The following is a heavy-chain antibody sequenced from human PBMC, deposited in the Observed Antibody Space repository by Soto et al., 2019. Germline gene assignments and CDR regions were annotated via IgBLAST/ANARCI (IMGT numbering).Heavy chain of an antibody. V-gene: IGHV3-23*01. CDR3: AKSGKWMIAVAGTGGSFYYYGMDV. J-gene: IGHJ6*02. Sequence: HPGGSLRLSCAASGFTFSSYAMSWVRQAPGKGLEWVSAISGSGGSTYYADSVKGRFTISRDNSKNTLYLQMNSLRAEDTAVYYCAKSGKWMIAVAGTGGSFYYYGMDVWGQGTTVTVSS. CDR2: ISGSGGST. D-gene: IGHD6-19*01. CDR1: GFTFSSYA.